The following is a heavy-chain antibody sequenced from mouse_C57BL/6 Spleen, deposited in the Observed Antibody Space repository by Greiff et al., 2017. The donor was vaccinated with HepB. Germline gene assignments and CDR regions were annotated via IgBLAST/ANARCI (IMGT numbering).Heavy chain of an antibody. D-gene: IGHD1-1*01. CDR2: IYPGSGST. CDR1: GYTFTSYW. J-gene: IGHJ4*01. Sequence: QVQLQQPGAELVKPGASVKMSCKASGYTFTSYWIIWVKQRPGQGLEWIGDIYPGSGSTNYNEKFKSKATLTVDTSSSTAYMQLSSLTSEDSAVYYCARLVAPYYYAMDYWGQGTSVTVSS. CDR3: ARLVAPYYYAMDY. V-gene: IGHV1-55*01.